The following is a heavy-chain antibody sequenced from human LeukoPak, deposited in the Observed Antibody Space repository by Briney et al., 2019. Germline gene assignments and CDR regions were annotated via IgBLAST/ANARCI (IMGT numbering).Heavy chain of an antibody. CDR3: AKPLGGNYPQPFDY. J-gene: IGHJ4*02. Sequence: PGGSLRLSCAASGFTFSSYGMYWVHQAPGKGLEWVAYIRYDATNKFYVDSVKGRFTISRDNSKNTLYLQMNSLRAGDTALYYCAKPLGGNYPQPFDYWGQGTLVTVSS. V-gene: IGHV3-30*02. CDR2: IRYDATNK. D-gene: IGHD1-26*01. CDR1: GFTFSSYG.